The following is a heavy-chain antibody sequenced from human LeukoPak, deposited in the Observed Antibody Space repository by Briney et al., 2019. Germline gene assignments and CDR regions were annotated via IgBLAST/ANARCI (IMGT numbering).Heavy chain of an antibody. J-gene: IGHJ4*02. V-gene: IGHV4-38-2*02. D-gene: IGHD1-26*01. CDR2: IYHSGST. CDR1: GYSISSGYY. CDR3: ARHSGSYFPGPFDY. Sequence: SETLSLTCTVSGYSISSGYYWGWIRQPPGKGLEWIGSIYHSGSTYYNPSLKSRVTISVDTSKNQFSLKLSSVTDADTAVYYCARHSGSYFPGPFDYWGQGTLVTVSS.